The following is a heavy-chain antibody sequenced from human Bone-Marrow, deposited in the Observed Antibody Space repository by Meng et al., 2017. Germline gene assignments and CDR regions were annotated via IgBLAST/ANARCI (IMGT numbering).Heavy chain of an antibody. CDR3: AKMRITMVRGVVLYYYGMDV. V-gene: IGHV3-23*01. J-gene: IGHJ6*02. CDR1: EFTFSNYA. CDR2: VSGSGAST. D-gene: IGHD3-10*01. Sequence: GESLKISCAASEFTFSNYAMSWVRQAPGKGLEWGSAVSGSGASTYYADSVKGRFTISRDNSKNTLYLQMNSLRAEDTAVYYCAKMRITMVRGVVLYYYGMDVWGQGTTVTVSS.